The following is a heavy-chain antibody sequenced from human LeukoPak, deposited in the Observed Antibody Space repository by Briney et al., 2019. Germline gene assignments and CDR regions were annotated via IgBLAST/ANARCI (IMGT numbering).Heavy chain of an antibody. Sequence: PGGSLRLSCAASGFTVSSNYMSWVRQAPGKGLEWVSLIYPGGNTYYGDSVKGRFTISRDNSKNTLYLQMNSLRAEDTAVYYCAKGVGYYYYYGMDVWGQGTTVTVSS. J-gene: IGHJ6*02. CDR1: GFTVSSNY. CDR3: AKGVGYYYYYGMDV. CDR2: IYPGGNT. D-gene: IGHD2-15*01. V-gene: IGHV3-53*01.